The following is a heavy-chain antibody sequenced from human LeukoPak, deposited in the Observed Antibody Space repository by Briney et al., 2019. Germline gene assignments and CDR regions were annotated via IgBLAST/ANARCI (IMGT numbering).Heavy chain of an antibody. Sequence: ASVKVSCKASGYTFTDYYLHWVRQAPGQGLEWMGRINPNNGGTNYAQRFQGRVTMTRDTSISTAYMELSSLRSDDTAVYYCASREYTSSSGYYWGQGTLVTVSS. D-gene: IGHD6-6*01. CDR3: ASREYTSSSGYY. CDR2: INPNNGGT. J-gene: IGHJ4*02. CDR1: GYTFTDYY. V-gene: IGHV1-2*06.